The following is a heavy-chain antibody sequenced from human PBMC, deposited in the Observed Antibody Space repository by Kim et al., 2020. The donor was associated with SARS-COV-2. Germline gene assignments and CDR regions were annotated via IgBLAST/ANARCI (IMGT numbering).Heavy chain of an antibody. CDR2: ISSSSSYT. V-gene: IGHV3-11*05. CDR3: ARVGYDYVWGSYRDYYYYYGMDV. J-gene: IGHJ6*02. CDR1: GFTFSDYY. Sequence: GGSLRLSCAASGFTFSDYYMSWIRQAPGKGLEWVSYISSSSSYTNYADSVKGRFTNSSDNAKNSLYLQMNSLRAEDTAVYYCARVGYDYVWGSYRDYYYYYGMDVWGQGTTVTVSS. D-gene: IGHD3-16*02.